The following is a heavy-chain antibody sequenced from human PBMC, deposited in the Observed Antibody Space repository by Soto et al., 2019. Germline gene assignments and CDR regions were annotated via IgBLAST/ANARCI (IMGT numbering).Heavy chain of an antibody. CDR2: ISSSSSYI. CDR1: GFTFSSST. Sequence: GGSLRLSXAASGFTFSSSTMSWVRQPPGKGLEWVSAISSSSSYIYYADSLKGRFTISRDNAKNSLYLQMHNLRAEDTALYYCARDLGEVSAFWGQGNLVTVSS. J-gene: IGHJ4*02. CDR3: ARDLGEVSAF. V-gene: IGHV3-21*06. D-gene: IGHD3-10*01.